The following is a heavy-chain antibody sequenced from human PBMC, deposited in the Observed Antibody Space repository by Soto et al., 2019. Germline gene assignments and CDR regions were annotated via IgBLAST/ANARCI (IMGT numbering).Heavy chain of an antibody. D-gene: IGHD2-15*01. CDR2: ISAYNGNT. J-gene: IGHJ6*03. V-gene: IGHV1-18*01. CDR3: ARDHWSGAECSGGSCWSHYYMDV. Sequence: QVQLVQSGAEVKKPGASVKVSCKASGYTFTSYRISWVRQAPGQGLEWMGWISAYNGNTNYAQKLQGRVTMTTDTSTSTAYLELRSLRSEDTAVYYCARDHWSGAECSGGSCWSHYYMDVWGKGTTVTVSS. CDR1: GYTFTSYR.